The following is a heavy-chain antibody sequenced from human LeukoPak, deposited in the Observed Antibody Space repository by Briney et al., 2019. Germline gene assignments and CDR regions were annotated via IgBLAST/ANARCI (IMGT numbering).Heavy chain of an antibody. Sequence: PGGSLRLSCADSGFTFTKYWMTWVRQAPGKGLEWVGNIKQDGSDKNYMDSVKGRFTISRDNTKNSVYLQMSSLRAEDTAVYYCARGVTLARGDIWLDWFESWGQGTLVTVSS. CDR1: GFTFTKYW. J-gene: IGHJ5*01. CDR3: ARGVTLARGDIWLDWFES. CDR2: IKQDGSDK. V-gene: IGHV3-7*01. D-gene: IGHD3-10*01.